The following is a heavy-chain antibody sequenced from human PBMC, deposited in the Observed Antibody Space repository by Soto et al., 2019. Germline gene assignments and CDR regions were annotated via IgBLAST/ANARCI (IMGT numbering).Heavy chain of an antibody. CDR2: IGAGSGNT. CDR1: GFTFTNSA. Sequence: ASVKVSCKASGFTFTNSAIRWVRQARGQRLEWIGWIGAGSGNTNYAQKLQGRVTMTTDTSTSTAYMELRSLRSDDTAVYYCARGTGDYWGQGTLVTVSS. J-gene: IGHJ4*02. V-gene: IGHV1-18*01. CDR3: ARGTGDY.